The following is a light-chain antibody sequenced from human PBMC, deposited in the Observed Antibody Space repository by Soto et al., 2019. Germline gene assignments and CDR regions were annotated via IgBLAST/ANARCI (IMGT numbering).Light chain of an antibody. Sequence: QSALTQPASVSGSPGQSITISCTGTSSDVGGYNYVSWYQQHPGKAPKLMIYEVSNRPSGVSNRFSGSKSGNTASLSISGLQAEDEADYSCSSYTSSSTYYVFGTGTKV. J-gene: IGLJ1*01. CDR2: EVS. CDR3: SSYTSSSTYYV. V-gene: IGLV2-14*01. CDR1: SSDVGGYNY.